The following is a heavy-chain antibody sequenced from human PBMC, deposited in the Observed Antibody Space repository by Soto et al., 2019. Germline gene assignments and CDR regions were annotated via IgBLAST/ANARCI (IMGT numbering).Heavy chain of an antibody. Sequence: GSLRLSCTVSGFAFNNYGINWVRQAPGKGLEWVSSISKSDYTYYSDSVKGRFTISRDNAKNSVSLQMNTLRVEDTAVYYCAREDSIIIPAVSDFWGQGTLVTVSS. CDR3: AREDSIIIPAVSDF. D-gene: IGHD2-2*01. CDR2: ISKSDYT. V-gene: IGHV3-21*01. J-gene: IGHJ4*02. CDR1: GFAFNNYG.